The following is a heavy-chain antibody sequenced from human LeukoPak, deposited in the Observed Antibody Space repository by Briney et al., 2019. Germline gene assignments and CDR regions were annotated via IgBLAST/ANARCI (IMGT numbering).Heavy chain of an antibody. V-gene: IGHV3-23*01. Sequence: GGSLRLSCAASGFTFTSYAMSWVRQAPGKGLEWVSGISGSGGSTYYADSVKGRFTISRDNSKNTLYLQMNSLRAEDTAVYYRARDTHSGYSSSWYGWAFDYWGQGTLVTVSS. D-gene: IGHD6-13*01. J-gene: IGHJ4*02. CDR3: ARDTHSGYSSSWYGWAFDY. CDR2: ISGSGGST. CDR1: GFTFTSYA.